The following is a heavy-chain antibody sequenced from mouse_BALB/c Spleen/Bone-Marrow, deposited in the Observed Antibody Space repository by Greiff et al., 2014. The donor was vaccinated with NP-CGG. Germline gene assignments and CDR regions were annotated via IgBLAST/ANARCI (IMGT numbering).Heavy chain of an antibody. CDR3: TRYDLTTRAFAY. Sequence: QVQLQQPGAELVRPGASVKLSCKASGYSFTSYWMNWVKQRPGQGLEWIGMIHLSDSESRLNQKFKDKATLTVDKSSSTAYMQXXXXXXEDSAVYYCTRYDLTTRAFAYWGQGTLVTVSA. D-gene: IGHD3-3*01. CDR1: GYSFTSYW. CDR2: IHLSDSES. J-gene: IGHJ3*01. V-gene: IGHV1S82*01.